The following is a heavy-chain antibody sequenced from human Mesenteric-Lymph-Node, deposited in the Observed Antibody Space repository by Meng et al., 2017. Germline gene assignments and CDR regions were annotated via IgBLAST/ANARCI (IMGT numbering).Heavy chain of an antibody. CDR3: ARVGWRQWSFDL. D-gene: IGHD5-18*01. CDR1: GGSISSGDYY. V-gene: IGHV4-30-4*01. Sequence: LNEPGPGLVKPSQTLSLTCTVSGGSISSGDYYWSWSRQPPGKGLEWIGYIYYSGSTYYNPSLKSRVTISVDTSKNQFSLKLSSVTAADTAVYYCARVGWRQWSFDLWGRGTLVTVSS. CDR2: IYYSGST. J-gene: IGHJ2*01.